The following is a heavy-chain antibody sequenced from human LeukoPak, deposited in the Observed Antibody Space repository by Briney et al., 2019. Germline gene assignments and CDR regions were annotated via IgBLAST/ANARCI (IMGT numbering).Heavy chain of an antibody. CDR1: SGSISSSTW. V-gene: IGHV4-4*02. CDR3: ALGYNDIWEL. D-gene: IGHD5-24*01. Sequence: SSETLSLTCAVTSGSISSSTWWSWVRQPSGKGLEWIGELNHRGSTHYTPSLKPRVDKPVDTSDNKFSLKMNSVTGGAAAVYYCALGYNDIWELWGRGTLVTVSS. J-gene: IGHJ4*02. CDR2: LNHRGST.